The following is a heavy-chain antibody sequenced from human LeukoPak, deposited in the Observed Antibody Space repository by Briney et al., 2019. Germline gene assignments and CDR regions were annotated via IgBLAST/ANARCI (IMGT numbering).Heavy chain of an antibody. J-gene: IGHJ5*02. D-gene: IGHD6-13*01. CDR3: ASDEPLDLGSSWYH. CDR1: GYTFTSYG. CDR2: ISAYNGNT. V-gene: IGHV1-18*01. Sequence: ASVKVSCKASGYTFTSYGISWVRQAPGQGLEWMGWISAYNGNTNYAQKLQGRVTMTTDTSTSTAYMELRSLRSDDTAVYYCASDEPLDLGSSWYHLGQGMLVTVSS.